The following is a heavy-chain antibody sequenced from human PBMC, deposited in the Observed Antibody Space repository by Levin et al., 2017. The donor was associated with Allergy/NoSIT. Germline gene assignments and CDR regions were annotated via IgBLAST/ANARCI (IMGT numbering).Heavy chain of an antibody. CDR1: GFTFSGYA. Sequence: ASVKVSCAASGFTFSGYAMSWVRQAPGMGMGLEWVSAISGNAAGTYYADSVKGRFTISRDNSKNTLYLQMNSLRAEDTAVYYCAKVITGGSYYYFDYWGQGTLVTVSS. CDR2: ISGNAAGT. D-gene: IGHD1-26*01. J-gene: IGHJ4*02. CDR3: AKVITGGSYYYFDY. V-gene: IGHV3-23*01.